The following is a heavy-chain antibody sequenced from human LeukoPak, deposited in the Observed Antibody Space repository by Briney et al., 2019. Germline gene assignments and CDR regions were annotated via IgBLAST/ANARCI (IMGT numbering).Heavy chain of an antibody. V-gene: IGHV3-33*06. CDR2: IWYDGSDK. Sequence: RGSLRLSCAASGMTFTNAWMSWVRQAPGKGLEWVAVIWYDGSDKYYADFVKGRFTISRDNSKNTLYLQMNSLRAEDTAVYYCAKSKSGGDYWGQGTLVTVSS. CDR1: GMTFTNAW. CDR3: AKSKSGGDY. J-gene: IGHJ4*02. D-gene: IGHD2-15*01.